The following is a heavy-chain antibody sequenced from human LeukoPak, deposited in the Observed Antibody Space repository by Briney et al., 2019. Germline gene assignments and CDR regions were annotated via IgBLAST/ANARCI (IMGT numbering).Heavy chain of an antibody. CDR3: AREIRAFDV. J-gene: IGHJ3*01. Sequence: ASMKVSCKASGYMFINFFIHWVRQAPGQGLEWMGWINPDNGGTKYAQKFQGRVTMTRDTSINTAYMELHALVSDDTAVYFCAREIRAFDVWGQGSLVTVSS. CDR1: GYMFINFF. V-gene: IGHV1-2*02. CDR2: INPDNGGT.